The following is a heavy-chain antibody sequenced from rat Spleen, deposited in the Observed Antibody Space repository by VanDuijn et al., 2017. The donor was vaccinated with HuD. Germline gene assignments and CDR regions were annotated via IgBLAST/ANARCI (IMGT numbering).Heavy chain of an antibody. V-gene: IGHV2-47*01. CDR1: GLSLTSNS. D-gene: IGHD1-4*01. CDR3: ASGIHDF. Sequence: QVQLKESGPGLVQPSQTLSFTCTVSGLSLTSNSVSWIRQPPGKGLEWMGVIWDNGCTDYTSSLKSRLSISRDTSRSQVFLKMSSLQIEDTAMYFCASGIHDFWGQGVMVTVSS. J-gene: IGHJ2*01. CDR2: IWDNGCT.